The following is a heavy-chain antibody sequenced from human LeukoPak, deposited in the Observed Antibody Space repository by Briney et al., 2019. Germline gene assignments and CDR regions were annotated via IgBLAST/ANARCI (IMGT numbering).Heavy chain of an antibody. J-gene: IGHJ4*02. CDR1: GITLCKFG. D-gene: IGHD3-22*01. CDR3: AMRRVVIRVILVGFHKEAYYFYS. Sequence: GGSLRLSCAVSGITLCKFGMSWVRQAPGKGVEWGAGISDSGGSTNSAHSVKGRFTISRDNPKNTLDLQVNSLRAEDTAVYFCAMRRVVIRVILVGFHKEAYYFYSSGQGALVTVSS. V-gene: IGHV3-23*01. CDR2: ISDSGGST.